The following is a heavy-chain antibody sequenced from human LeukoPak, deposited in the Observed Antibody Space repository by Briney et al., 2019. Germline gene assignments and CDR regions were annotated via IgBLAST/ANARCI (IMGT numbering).Heavy chain of an antibody. V-gene: IGHV4-59*01. J-gene: IGHJ5*02. CDR1: GGSISGYY. D-gene: IGHD6-13*01. CDR2: IYYSGST. Sequence: SETLSLTCSVSGGSISGYYWSWIRQPPGKGLEWIGYIYYSGSTNYNPSLKSRVTISVDTSKNQFSLKLSSVTAADTAVYYCARVGSSSWYDLGNWFDPWGQGTLVTVSS. CDR3: ARVGSSSWYDLGNWFDP.